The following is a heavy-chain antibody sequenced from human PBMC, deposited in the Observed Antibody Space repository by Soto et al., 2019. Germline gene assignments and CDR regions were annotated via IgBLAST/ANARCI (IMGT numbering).Heavy chain of an antibody. D-gene: IGHD3-16*01. CDR1: GFTFSNYA. CDR2: MSFDGTR. Sequence: QVQLVESGGGVVQPGTSLTLSCAASGFTFSNYAMHWVRQAPGKGLEWVAAMSFDGTRYYADSVKGRSTISRDSARNTVFLQTSGLRVDDTSLYSWTIGRPLPSMNTGDEPLDIWGQGTMVTVSS. V-gene: IGHV3-30*03. CDR3: TIGRPLPSMNTGDEPLDI. J-gene: IGHJ3*02.